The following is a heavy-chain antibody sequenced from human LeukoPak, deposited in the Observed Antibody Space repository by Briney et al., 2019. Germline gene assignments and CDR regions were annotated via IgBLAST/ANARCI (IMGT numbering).Heavy chain of an antibody. Sequence: GGSPRLSCAASGFTFSSDAMSWVRQAPGKGLEWVSGISGSGSNTYHAESVKGRFTISRDNSKNTLYMQMSSLRAEDTAVYYCATYASGLTAYDYWGQGTLVSVSS. CDR2: ISGSGSNT. CDR1: GFTFSSDA. V-gene: IGHV3-23*01. D-gene: IGHD3-10*01. J-gene: IGHJ4*02. CDR3: ATYASGLTAYDY.